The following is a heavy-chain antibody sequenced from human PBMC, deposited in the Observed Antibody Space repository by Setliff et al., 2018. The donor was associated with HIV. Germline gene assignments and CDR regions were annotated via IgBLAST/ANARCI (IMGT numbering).Heavy chain of an antibody. CDR2: VYHSGRT. Sequence: PSETLSLTCTVSGGSITGYHWGWIRQPPGKGLEWIGSVYHSGRTYYNPSLKSRVTMSADTSKNQISLMLRSMTAADTAVYYCAKHDFGEGSCFDPWGQGSLVTVSS. J-gene: IGHJ5*02. CDR3: AKHDFGEGSCFDP. CDR1: GGSITGYH. D-gene: IGHD3-16*01. V-gene: IGHV4-59*04.